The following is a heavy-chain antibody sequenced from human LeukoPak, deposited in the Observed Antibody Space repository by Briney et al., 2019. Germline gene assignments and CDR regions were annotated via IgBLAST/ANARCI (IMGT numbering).Heavy chain of an antibody. CDR3: AKGAMVRGVIPYYFDY. D-gene: IGHD3-10*01. CDR1: GFTFSSYA. Sequence: GGSLRLSCAASGFTFSSYAMSWVRQAPGKGLEWVSAIRGSGGSTYYADSVKGRFTISRDNSKNTLYLQMNSLRAEDTAVYYCAKGAMVRGVIPYYFDYWGQGTLVTVSS. V-gene: IGHV3-23*01. J-gene: IGHJ4*02. CDR2: IRGSGGST.